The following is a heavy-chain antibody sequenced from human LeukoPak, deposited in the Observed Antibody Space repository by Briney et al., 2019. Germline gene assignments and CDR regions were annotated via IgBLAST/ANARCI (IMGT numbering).Heavy chain of an antibody. V-gene: IGHV3-13*01. J-gene: IGHJ3*01. Sequence: GGSLRLSCAASGFTFRTYDMHWVRQGQGEGLEWVSAIGTAGDTYYAGSVKGRFTISRENAKNSLFLQMNSLTAGDTAVYYCTTGRRDGYNSAFDFWGQGTMVTVSS. D-gene: IGHD5-24*01. CDR3: TTGRRDGYNSAFDF. CDR2: IGTAGDT. CDR1: GFTFRTYD.